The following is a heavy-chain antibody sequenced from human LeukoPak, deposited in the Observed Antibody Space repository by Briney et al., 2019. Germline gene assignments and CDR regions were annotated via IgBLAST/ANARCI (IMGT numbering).Heavy chain of an antibody. CDR2: IYTSGST. J-gene: IGHJ4*02. CDR3: ARVTTGGYYNY. Sequence: PSETLSLTCSVSGGSISSGSYYWSWIRQPAGKGLEWIGRIYTSGSTNYNPSLKSRVTMSFDASNNQFSLRLSSVTAADTAVYYRARVTTGGYYNYWGQGTLVTVSS. V-gene: IGHV4-61*02. CDR1: GGSISSGSYY. D-gene: IGHD3-22*01.